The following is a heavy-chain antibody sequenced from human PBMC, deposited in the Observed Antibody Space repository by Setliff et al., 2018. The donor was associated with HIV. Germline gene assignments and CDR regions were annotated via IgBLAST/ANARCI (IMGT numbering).Heavy chain of an antibody. CDR1: GSTFSTYE. D-gene: IGHD3-16*01. J-gene: IGHJ1*01. CDR3: VGPDFEVPQGGH. CDR2: ISSSDSTI. V-gene: IGHV3-48*03. Sequence: GGSLRLSCAASGSTFSTYEMNWVRQAPGKGLEWVAYISSSDSTIYYADSVKGRFTIYRDNAKNSLFLQMDSLRVEDTAVYCCVGPDFEVPQGGHWGQGTLVTVSS.